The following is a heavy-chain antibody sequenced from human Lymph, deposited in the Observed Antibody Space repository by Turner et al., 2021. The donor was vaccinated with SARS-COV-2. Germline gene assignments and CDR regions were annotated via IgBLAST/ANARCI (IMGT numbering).Heavy chain of an antibody. CDR3: ARDLGTYGMDV. V-gene: IGHV3-53*02. D-gene: IGHD6-13*01. J-gene: IGHJ6*02. CDR2: IYSGGTT. CDR1: GLIVSRNY. Sequence: EAQLVVTGGGLIQPGGSLRLSCAASGLIVSRNYMNWVRQAPGKVLEWVSVIYSGGTTYYADSVKGRFTISRDNSKNTLYLQMNSLRVEDTAVYYCARDLGTYGMDVWGQGTTVTVSS.